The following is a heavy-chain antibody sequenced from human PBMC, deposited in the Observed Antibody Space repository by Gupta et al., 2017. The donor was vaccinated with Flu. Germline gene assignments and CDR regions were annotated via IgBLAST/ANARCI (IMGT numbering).Heavy chain of an antibody. CDR1: GFTFRGSA. J-gene: IGHJ6*02. CDR2: IRSKANSYAT. Sequence: EVQLVESGGGLVQPGGSLKLSCSASGFTFRGSAMPRVRPASGNGRGWVGRIRSKANSYATAYAASVKGRFNISRDDSKNTAYLQMNSLKTEDTAVYYCTRRVDSYDYGDDLYYYYGMDVWGQGTTVTVSS. CDR3: TRRVDSYDYGDDLYYYYGMDV. V-gene: IGHV3-73*01. D-gene: IGHD4-17*01.